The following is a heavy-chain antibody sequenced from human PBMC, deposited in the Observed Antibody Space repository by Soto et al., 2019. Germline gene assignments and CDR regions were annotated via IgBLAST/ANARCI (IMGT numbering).Heavy chain of an antibody. V-gene: IGHV4-31*03. CDR2: IYVTGAV. D-gene: IGHD4-4*01. J-gene: IGHJ5*02. CDR3: GRLRISTNNYTWLDP. CDR1: GAALNSGNYY. Sequence: SETLSLTCSVSGAALNSGNYYWSWIRQVPGKGLEWIGHIYVTGAVDYNPSLRDRITISQDTSERQFSLNLRLVTAADTAVYYCGRLRISTNNYTWLDPWGQGTPVTVYS.